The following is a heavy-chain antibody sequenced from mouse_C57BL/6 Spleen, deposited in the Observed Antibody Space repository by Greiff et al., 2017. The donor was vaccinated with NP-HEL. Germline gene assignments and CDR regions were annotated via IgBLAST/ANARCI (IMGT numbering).Heavy chain of an antibody. CDR3: ARYYGSSYVDYAMDY. Sequence: EAGGVDFSRYWMSWVRRAPGKGLEWIGEINPDSSTINYAPSLKDKFIISRDNAKNTLYLQMSKVRSEDTALYYCARYYGSSYVDYAMDYWGQGTSVTVSS. CDR2: INPDSSTI. CDR1: GVDFSRYW. D-gene: IGHD1-1*01. V-gene: IGHV4-1*01. J-gene: IGHJ4*01.